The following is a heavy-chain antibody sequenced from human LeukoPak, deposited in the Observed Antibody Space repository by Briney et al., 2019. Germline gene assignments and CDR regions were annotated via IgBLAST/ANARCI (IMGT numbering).Heavy chain of an antibody. CDR3: AVEGSYYDFWSGAFDP. J-gene: IGHJ5*02. Sequence: PGGSLRLSCAASGFTYSSYAMSGVPQAPGKGLEWVSAISGSGGSTHYADSVKGRFTISRDTSKNPLYLQKNSLRAEDTAVYYRAVEGSYYDFWSGAFDPWGQGTLVTVSS. V-gene: IGHV3-23*01. D-gene: IGHD3-3*01. CDR2: ISGSGGST. CDR1: GFTYSSYA.